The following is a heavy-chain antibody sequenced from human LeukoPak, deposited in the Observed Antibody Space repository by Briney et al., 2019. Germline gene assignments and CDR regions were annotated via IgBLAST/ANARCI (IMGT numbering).Heavy chain of an antibody. V-gene: IGHV4-61*02. CDR3: ARALGIAAAGHYYYYYGMDV. CDR2: IYTSGST. J-gene: IGHJ6*02. Sequence: PSQTLSLTCAVSGGSISSGGYSWSWIRQPAGKGLEWIGRIYTSGSTNYNPSLKSRVTMSVDTSKNQFSLKLSSVTAADTGVYYCARALGIAAAGHYYYYYGMDVWGQGTTVTVSS. CDR1: GGSISSGGYS. D-gene: IGHD6-13*01.